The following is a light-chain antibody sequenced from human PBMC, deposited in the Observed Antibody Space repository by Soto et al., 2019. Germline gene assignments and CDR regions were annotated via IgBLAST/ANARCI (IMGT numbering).Light chain of an antibody. CDR2: KAS. J-gene: IGKJ1*01. CDR3: QQYNSYPRT. CDR1: QSISSW. V-gene: IGKV1-5*03. Sequence: DIQMTQSPSTLSASIGDRVTITCRASQSISSWLAWYQQKPGKAPKLLIYKASSLESGVPSRFSGSGSGAEFTLTISCLQPDDFATYYGQQYNSYPRTFGQGTKVEIK.